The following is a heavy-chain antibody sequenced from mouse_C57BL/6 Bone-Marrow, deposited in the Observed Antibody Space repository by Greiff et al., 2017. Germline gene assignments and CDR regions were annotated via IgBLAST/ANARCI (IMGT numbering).Heavy chain of an antibody. V-gene: IGHV1-26*01. Sequence: EVQLQQSGPELVKPGASVKISCKASGYTFTDYYMNWVKQSHGKSLEWIGDINPNNGGTSYNQKFKGKATLTVDKSSSTAYMELRSLTSEDSAVYYCARSPSNYVGDYYAMDYWSQGTSVTVSS. CDR2: INPNNGGT. CDR3: ARSPSNYVGDYYAMDY. J-gene: IGHJ4*01. CDR1: GYTFTDYY. D-gene: IGHD2-5*01.